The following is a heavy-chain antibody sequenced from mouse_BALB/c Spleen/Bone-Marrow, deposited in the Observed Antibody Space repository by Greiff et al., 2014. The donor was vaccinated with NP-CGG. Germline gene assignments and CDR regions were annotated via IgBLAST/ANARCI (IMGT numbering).Heavy chain of an antibody. V-gene: IGHV1-87*01. Sequence: VQLQQSGAELARPGASVKLSCKASGYTFSSYWMQWVKQRPGQGLEWIGSIYPGDGDTRYTQXXKGXXXXXXXKSXSTAYMQLXXXXXXDSAVYYCARGAYYRYDGFAYWGQGTLVTVSA. D-gene: IGHD2-14*01. CDR3: ARGAYYRYDGFAY. CDR2: IYPGDGDT. CDR1: GYTFSSYW. J-gene: IGHJ3*01.